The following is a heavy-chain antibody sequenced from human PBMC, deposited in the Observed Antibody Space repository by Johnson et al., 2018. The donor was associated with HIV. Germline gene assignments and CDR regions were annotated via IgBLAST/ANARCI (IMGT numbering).Heavy chain of an antibody. Sequence: QVQLVESGGGVVQPGRSLRLSCAASGFTFSTYALHWVRQAPGKGLEWVAVISYDGSYNYYADSVKGRFTISRDNSKNTLYLQMNSLRAEDTAVYYCAKDRGYSGSPPDAFDIWGQGTMVTVSS. D-gene: IGHD1-26*01. J-gene: IGHJ3*02. CDR1: GFTFSTYA. CDR3: AKDRGYSGSPPDAFDI. V-gene: IGHV3-30*04. CDR2: ISYDGSYN.